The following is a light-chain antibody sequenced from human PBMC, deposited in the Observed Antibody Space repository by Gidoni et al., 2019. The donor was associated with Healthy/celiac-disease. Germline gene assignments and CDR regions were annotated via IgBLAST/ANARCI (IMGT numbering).Light chain of an antibody. V-gene: IGKV3-15*01. J-gene: IGKJ1*01. CDR2: GAS. CDR1: QSVSSN. CDR3: QQYNNCPPWT. Sequence: EMVMTQSPATLSVSPGERATLSCRASQSVSSNLAWYQQKPRQAPTLLIYGASTRATGIPARFSCSGSGTEFTLTISSLQSEDFAVYYSQQYNNCPPWTFGQGTKVEIK.